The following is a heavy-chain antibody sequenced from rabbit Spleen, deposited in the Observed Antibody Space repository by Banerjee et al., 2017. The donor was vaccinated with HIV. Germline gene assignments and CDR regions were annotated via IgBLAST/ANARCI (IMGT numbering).Heavy chain of an antibody. V-gene: IGHV1S45*01. CDR3: ARDGSGRGPDFNL. CDR1: GFSFSDRDV. D-gene: IGHD3-1*01. J-gene: IGHJ4*01. CDR2: IYTGSSGAT. Sequence: QEQLVESGGGLVQPQGSLTLTCKASGFSFSDRDVMCWVRQAPGKGLEWIGCIYTGSSGATYYASWAKGRFTISSDNAQNTVDLQMNSLTVADTATYFCARDGSGRGPDFNLWGPGTLVTVS.